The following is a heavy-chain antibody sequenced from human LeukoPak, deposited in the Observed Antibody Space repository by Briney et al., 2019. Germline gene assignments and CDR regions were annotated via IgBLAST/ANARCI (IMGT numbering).Heavy chain of an antibody. D-gene: IGHD2-15*01. Sequence: GGSLRLSCAASGFTFSSCSMNWVRQAPGKGLEWVSSISSRSSYIYYADSVKGRFTISRDNAKNSLYLQMNSLRAEDTAVYYCARELGRYCSGGSCYPLDYWGQGTLVTVSS. V-gene: IGHV3-21*01. CDR1: GFTFSSCS. J-gene: IGHJ4*02. CDR2: ISSRSSYI. CDR3: ARELGRYCSGGSCYPLDY.